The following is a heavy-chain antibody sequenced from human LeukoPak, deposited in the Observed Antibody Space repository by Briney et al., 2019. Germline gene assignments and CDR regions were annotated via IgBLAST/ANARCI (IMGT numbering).Heavy chain of an antibody. Sequence: GGSLRLSCTVSGFTFSSYWMHWIRQAPGKGLVWVSHIKSDGSGINYADSVKGRFTISRDNAKNTLYLQMNSLRAEDTAVYYCTSGSYYNDYWGQGTLVTVSS. V-gene: IGHV3-74*01. J-gene: IGHJ4*02. CDR2: IKSDGSGI. D-gene: IGHD3-10*01. CDR3: TSGSYYNDY. CDR1: GFTFSSYW.